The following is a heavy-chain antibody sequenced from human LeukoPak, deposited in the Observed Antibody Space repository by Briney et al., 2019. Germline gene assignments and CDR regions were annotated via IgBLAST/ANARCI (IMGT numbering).Heavy chain of an antibody. CDR3: ARDLITFGGVIGLSAFDI. D-gene: IGHD3-16*02. J-gene: IGHJ3*02. Sequence: GGSLRLSCAASGFTFSTYGMHWVLQAPGKGPEWVAKIKQDGSEKYYVDSVKGRFTISRDNAKDSLYLQMNSLRAEDTAVYYCARDLITFGGVIGLSAFDIWGQGTMVTVSS. CDR2: IKQDGSEK. V-gene: IGHV3-7*01. CDR1: GFTFSTYG.